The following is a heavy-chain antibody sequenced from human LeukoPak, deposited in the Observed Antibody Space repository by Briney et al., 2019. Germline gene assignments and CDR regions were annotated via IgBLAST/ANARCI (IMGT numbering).Heavy chain of an antibody. Sequence: SVKVSCKASGGTFSSYAISWVRQAPGQGLEWMGGIIPIFGTANYAQKFQGRVTMTRSASINTAYMELSSLRSEDTAVYYCARAPRSWGFDYWGQGTLVTVSS. V-gene: IGHV1-69*05. J-gene: IGHJ4*02. D-gene: IGHD7-27*01. CDR1: GGTFSSYA. CDR3: ARAPRSWGFDY. CDR2: IIPIFGTA.